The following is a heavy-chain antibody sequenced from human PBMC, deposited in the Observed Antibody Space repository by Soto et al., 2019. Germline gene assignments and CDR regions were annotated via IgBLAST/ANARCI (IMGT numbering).Heavy chain of an antibody. D-gene: IGHD2-2*01. J-gene: IGHJ5*02. V-gene: IGHV1-2*02. CDR2: INPNSGGT. CDR1: GYTFTGYY. Sequence: VQLVQSGAEVKKPGASVKVSCKASGYTFTGYYMHWVRQAPGQGLEWMGWINPNSGGTNYAQNFQGRVTVTRDTSISTVYRELSRLRSDDTAVYYCAREMGYCSSTSCWGGFDPWGQGTLVTV. CDR3: AREMGYCSSTSCWGGFDP.